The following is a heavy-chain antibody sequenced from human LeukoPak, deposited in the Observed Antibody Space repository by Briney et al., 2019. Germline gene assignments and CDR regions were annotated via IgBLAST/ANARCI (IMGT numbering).Heavy chain of an antibody. Sequence: GGPLRLSCAASGFTFSSYEMNWVRQAPGKGLQWISHIDSTDTIHYADSVKGRFTISRDNAKNSLYLQMNSLRAEDTAVYYCARSSGSYRPMGYWGQGTLVTVSS. CDR1: GFTFSSYE. V-gene: IGHV3-48*03. J-gene: IGHJ4*02. CDR3: ARSSGSYRPMGY. CDR2: IDSTDTI. D-gene: IGHD3-22*01.